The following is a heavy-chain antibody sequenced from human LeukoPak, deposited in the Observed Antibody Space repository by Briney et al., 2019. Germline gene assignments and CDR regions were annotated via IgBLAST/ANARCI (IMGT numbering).Heavy chain of an antibody. CDR3: AREGRGIRFLEWLPTNY. D-gene: IGHD3-3*01. J-gene: IGHJ4*02. V-gene: IGHV3-53*01. CDR1: GFTVSSNY. Sequence: GGSLRLSCAASGFTVSSNYMSWVRQAPGKGLEWVSVIYSGGSTYYADSVKGRLTISRDNSKNTLYLQMNSLRAEDTAVYYCAREGRGIRFLEWLPTNYWGQGTLVTVSS. CDR2: IYSGGST.